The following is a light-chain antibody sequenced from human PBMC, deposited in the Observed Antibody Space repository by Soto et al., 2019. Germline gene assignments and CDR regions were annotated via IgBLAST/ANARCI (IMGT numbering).Light chain of an antibody. V-gene: IGKV2-28*01. Sequence: DIVMTQSPLSLPVTPGEPASISCRSSQSLLDSSGYNYLDWYLQKPGQSPHLLIYLGSNRASGVXDXSSGSGSGTDFTLKISRVEAEDVGVYYCMQALQTPRTFGQGTKVEIK. CDR3: MQALQTPRT. CDR1: QSLLDSSGYNY. CDR2: LGS. J-gene: IGKJ2*01.